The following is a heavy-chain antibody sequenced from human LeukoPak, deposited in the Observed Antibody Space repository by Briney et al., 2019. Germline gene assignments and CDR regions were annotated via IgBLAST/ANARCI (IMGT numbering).Heavy chain of an antibody. V-gene: IGHV5-51*01. Sequence: GESLKISCKGSGYSFSSYYIDWVRQMPGKGLEWMGVIYVGDSGIRYSPSFQGQVTISVDKSISTAYLQWSSLKASDTAIYFCARHGYSYGLSFDYWGQGTLVAVSS. CDR1: GYSFSSYY. CDR3: ARHGYSYGLSFDY. D-gene: IGHD5-18*01. CDR2: IYVGDSGI. J-gene: IGHJ4*02.